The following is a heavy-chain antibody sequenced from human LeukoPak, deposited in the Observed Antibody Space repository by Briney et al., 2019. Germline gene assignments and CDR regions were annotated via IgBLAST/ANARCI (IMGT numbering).Heavy chain of an antibody. CDR1: GFTFSNYE. Sequence: PGGSLRLSCAASGFTFSNYEMNWVRQAPGKGLEWVSYISSIDSTTYYADSVKGRFTISRDNSKNTLYLQMDSLRTEDTAVYYCARVELYASGWYGSIDYWGQGTLVAVSS. J-gene: IGHJ4*02. CDR3: ARVELYASGWYGSIDY. V-gene: IGHV3-48*03. D-gene: IGHD6-19*01. CDR2: ISSIDSTT.